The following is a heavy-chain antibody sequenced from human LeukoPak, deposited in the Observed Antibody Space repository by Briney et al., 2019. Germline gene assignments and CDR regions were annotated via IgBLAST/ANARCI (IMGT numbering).Heavy chain of an antibody. CDR2: ISYDGSNK. J-gene: IGHJ4*02. CDR1: GFTFSSYA. D-gene: IGHD3-22*01. CDR3: ARNGYYYDSSGYVDY. V-gene: IGHV3-30*04. Sequence: GRSLRLSCAASGFTFSSYAMHWVRQAPGKGLEWVAVISYDGSNKYYADSVKGRFTISRDNSKNTLYLQMNSLRAEDTAVYYCARNGYYYDSSGYVDYWGQGTLVTVSS.